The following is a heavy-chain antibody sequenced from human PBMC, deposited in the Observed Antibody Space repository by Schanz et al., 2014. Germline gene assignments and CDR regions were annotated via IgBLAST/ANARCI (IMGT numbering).Heavy chain of an antibody. V-gene: IGHV3-11*06. J-gene: IGHJ4*02. CDR3: ARPRFDYGEVDY. CDR2: ISSSGSYI. Sequence: QVQLVESGGGVVQFGRSLRLSCAASGFTFRDYYMSWIRQAPGKGLEWVSSISSSGSYIHYADSVKGRFTISRDRFQNTLYLRMSSLRAEDTAVYYCARPRFDYGEVDYWGQGTLVTVSS. CDR1: GFTFRDYY. D-gene: IGHD4-17*01.